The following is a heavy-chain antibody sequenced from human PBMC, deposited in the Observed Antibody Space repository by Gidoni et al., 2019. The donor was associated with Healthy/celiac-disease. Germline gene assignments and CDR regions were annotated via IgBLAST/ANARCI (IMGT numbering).Heavy chain of an antibody. Sequence: QVQLVQSGAAVKKPGSSVQVSCKASGGTFSSYAISWVRQAPGQGLEWMGWIIPIFGTANYAQKFQGRVTITADESTSTAYMELSSLRSEDTAVYYCARSSMIVVVMEYYFDYWGQGTLVTVSS. CDR1: GGTFSSYA. CDR3: ARSSMIVVVMEYYFDY. CDR2: IIPIFGTA. V-gene: IGHV1-69*01. D-gene: IGHD3-22*01. J-gene: IGHJ4*02.